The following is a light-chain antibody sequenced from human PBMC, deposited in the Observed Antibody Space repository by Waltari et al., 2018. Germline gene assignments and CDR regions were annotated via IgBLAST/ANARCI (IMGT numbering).Light chain of an antibody. V-gene: IGLV1-36*01. CDR1: SSNIAHNG. Sequence: QSVLTQPPSVSEAPRQRVTISCPGRSSNIAHNGVNWYQQLPGKPPKLLIYYDDLVPSGVSARFSGSKSGTSASLAISGLQSADEADYYCAAWDATLNQWVFGGGTKLTVL. J-gene: IGLJ3*02. CDR2: YDD. CDR3: AAWDATLNQWV.